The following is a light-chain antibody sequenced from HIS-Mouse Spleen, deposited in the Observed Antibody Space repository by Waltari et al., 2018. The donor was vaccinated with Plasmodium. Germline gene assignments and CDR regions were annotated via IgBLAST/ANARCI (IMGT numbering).Light chain of an antibody. J-gene: IGLJ2*01. CDR3: SSYTSSSTLV. CDR2: DVT. Sequence: QSALTQPASVSGSPGQSITISCTGTSSDVGGYNSVSWYQQHPGKAPTLMIYDVTNRPSGVSNLFSGSKSGNTASLTISGLQAEDEADYYCSSYTSSSTLVFGGGTKLTVL. V-gene: IGLV2-14*03. CDR1: SSDVGGYNS.